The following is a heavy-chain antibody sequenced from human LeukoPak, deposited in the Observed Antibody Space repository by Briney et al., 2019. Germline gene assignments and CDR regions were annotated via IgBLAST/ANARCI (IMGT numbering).Heavy chain of an antibody. J-gene: IGHJ4*02. CDR2: TYSGGNT. Sequence: SGGSLRLSCAASGFTVSSNYMSWVRQAPGKGLEWVSVTYSGGNTYYADSVKGRFTISIDNSKNTLYFQMNSLRADDTAMYYCTKFEAGLAYWGQGTLVTVSS. V-gene: IGHV3-53*01. D-gene: IGHD6-13*01. CDR3: TKFEAGLAY. CDR1: GFTVSSNY.